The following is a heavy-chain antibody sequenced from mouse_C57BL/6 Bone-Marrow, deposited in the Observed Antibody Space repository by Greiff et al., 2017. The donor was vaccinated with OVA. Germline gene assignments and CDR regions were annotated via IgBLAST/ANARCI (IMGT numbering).Heavy chain of an antibody. CDR3: ARSRGLRRGYAIDY. V-gene: IGHV1-81*01. Sequence: VQLQQSGAELARPGASVKLSCKASGYTFTSYGISWVKQRTGQGLEWIGEIYPRSGNTYYNEKFKGKATLTADKSSSTAYMELRSLTSEDSAVYFCARSRGLRRGYAIDYWGQGTSVTVSS. D-gene: IGHD2-4*01. CDR1: GYTFTSYG. J-gene: IGHJ4*01. CDR2: IYPRSGNT.